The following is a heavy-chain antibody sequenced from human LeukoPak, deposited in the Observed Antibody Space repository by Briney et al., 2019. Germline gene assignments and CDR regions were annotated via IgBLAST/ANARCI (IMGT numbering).Heavy chain of an antibody. CDR3: VREMATSTFDY. D-gene: IGHD5-24*01. J-gene: IGHJ4*02. V-gene: IGHV3-74*01. CDR1: GFTFSSYW. Sequence: TGGSLRLSCAASGFTFSSYWMHWVRQAPGKGLVWVSRINSDGSSTSYADSVKGRFTISRDNAKNTLYLQMNSLRAEDTAVYYCVREMATSTFDYWGQGTLVTVSS. CDR2: INSDGSST.